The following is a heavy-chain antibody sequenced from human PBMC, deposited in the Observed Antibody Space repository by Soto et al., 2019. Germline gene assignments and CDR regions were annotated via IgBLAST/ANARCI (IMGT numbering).Heavy chain of an antibody. CDR3: AARPLMVRGVRTPFDP. Sequence: ASATLSLTCTVSGGSISGGGYYWSWIRQHPGKGLEWIGYIYYSGSTYYNPSLKSRVTISVDTSKNQFSLKLSSVTAADTAVYYXAARPLMVRGVRTPFDPWGQGTLVTVSS. CDR2: IYYSGST. CDR1: GGSISGGGYY. V-gene: IGHV4-31*03. D-gene: IGHD3-10*01. J-gene: IGHJ5*02.